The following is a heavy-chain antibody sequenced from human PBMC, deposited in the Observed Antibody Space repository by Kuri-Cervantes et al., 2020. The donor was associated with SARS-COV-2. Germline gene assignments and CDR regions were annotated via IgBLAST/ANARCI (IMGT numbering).Heavy chain of an antibody. CDR3: RYSGWSGPYYYYMDV. J-gene: IGHJ6*03. V-gene: IGHV4-34*01. CDR1: GGSFSGYY. Sequence: SQTLSLTCAVYGGSFSGYYWSWIRQPPGKGLEWIGEINHSGSTNCNPSLKSRVTISVDTSKNQFSLKLSSVTAADTAVYYCRYSGWSGPYYYYMDVWGKGTTVTVSS. CDR2: INHSGST. D-gene: IGHD3-3*01.